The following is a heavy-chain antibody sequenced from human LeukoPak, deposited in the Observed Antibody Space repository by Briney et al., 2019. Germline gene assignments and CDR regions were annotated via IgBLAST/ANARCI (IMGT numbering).Heavy chain of an antibody. CDR3: ALPDGETYYFDY. V-gene: IGHV1-2*02. Sequence: ASVRVSCKASGYIFTDHFFHWVRQAPGQGLEWMGWINPNSGGTNYAQKFQGRVTMTRDTSISTAYMELSRLRSDDTAVYYCALPDGETYYFDYWGQGTLVTVSS. CDR1: GYIFTDHF. J-gene: IGHJ4*02. D-gene: IGHD1-14*01. CDR2: INPNSGGT.